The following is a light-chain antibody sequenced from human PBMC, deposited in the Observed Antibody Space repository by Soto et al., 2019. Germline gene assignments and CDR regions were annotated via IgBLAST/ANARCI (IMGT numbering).Light chain of an antibody. CDR1: QSISSY. CDR2: AAS. CDR3: QQYDNLAWT. Sequence: DIQMTQSPSSLSASVGDRVTITCRASQSISSYLNWYQQKPGKAPKLLIYAASSLQSGVPSRFSGSGSGTDFTLTISSLQPEDFATYYCQQYDNLAWTFGQGTKVDIK. V-gene: IGKV1-39*01. J-gene: IGKJ1*01.